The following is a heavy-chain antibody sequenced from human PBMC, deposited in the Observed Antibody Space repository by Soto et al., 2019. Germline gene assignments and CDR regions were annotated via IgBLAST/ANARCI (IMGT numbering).Heavy chain of an antibody. CDR3: ARAVRDPNYFDY. CDR1: GGTFSSYT. CDR2: IIPILGIA. J-gene: IGHJ4*02. V-gene: IGHV1-69*02. Sequence: QVQLVQSGAEVKKPGSSVKVSCKASGGTFSSYTISWVRQAPGQGLEWMGRIIPILGIANYAQKFQGRVTITADKSTSTAYMELSSLRSEDTAVYYCARAVRDPNYFDYWGQGTLVTVSS.